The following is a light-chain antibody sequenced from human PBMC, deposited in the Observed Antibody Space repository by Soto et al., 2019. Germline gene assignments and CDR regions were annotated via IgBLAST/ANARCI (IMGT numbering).Light chain of an antibody. CDR3: QQYNRY. CDR2: GAS. V-gene: IGKV1-5*01. CDR1: QSINNW. Sequence: DSQMTQSPSFLSASVGDRVTITCRASQSINNWLAWYQQKPGKAPKLLIYGASSLQSGVPSRFSGSGSGTEFTLTIRSLQPEDSATYYCQQYNRYFGGGTKVEIK. J-gene: IGKJ4*01.